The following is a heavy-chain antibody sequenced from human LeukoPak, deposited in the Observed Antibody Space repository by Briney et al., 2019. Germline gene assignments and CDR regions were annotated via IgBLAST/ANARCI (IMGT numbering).Heavy chain of an antibody. Sequence: GGSLRLSCAASGFRFDDDAMHWVRQVPGKGLEWVSLITWDGGSTYYGDSVKGRFTISRDNNKNSLYLQMNSLRTEDTAIYYCAKDSGSSSSFDYWGQGTLVTVSS. J-gene: IGHJ4*02. V-gene: IGHV3-43D*03. CDR1: GFRFDDDA. CDR2: ITWDGGST. D-gene: IGHD2-2*01. CDR3: AKDSGSSSSFDY.